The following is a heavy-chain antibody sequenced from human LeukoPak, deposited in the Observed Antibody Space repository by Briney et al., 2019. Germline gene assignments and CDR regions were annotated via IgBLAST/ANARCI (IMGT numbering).Heavy chain of an antibody. D-gene: IGHD2-2*01. J-gene: IGHJ4*02. V-gene: IGHV1-2*02. CDR3: ARVGVEGASCYDY. Sequence: ASVKVSCKASGYTFTSYGISWVRQAPGQGLEWMGWINPNSGVTNYAQKFQGRVTMTRDTSISTAHMELSSLRSDDTAVYYCARVGVEGASCYDYWGQGTLVTVSS. CDR2: INPNSGVT. CDR1: GYTFTSYG.